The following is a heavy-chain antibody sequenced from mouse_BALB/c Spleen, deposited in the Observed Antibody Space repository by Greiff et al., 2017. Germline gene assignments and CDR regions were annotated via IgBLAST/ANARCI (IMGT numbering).Heavy chain of an antibody. D-gene: IGHD4-1*01. J-gene: IGHJ4*01. V-gene: IGHV5-17*02. CDR1: GFTFSSFG. Sequence: EVQLVESGGGLVQPGGSRKLSCAASGFTFSSFGMHWVRQAPEKGLEWVAYISSGSSTIYYADTVKGRFTISRDNPKNTLFLQMTSLRSEDTAMYYCARTGTDYAMDYWGQGTSVTVSS. CDR2: ISSGSSTI. CDR3: ARTGTDYAMDY.